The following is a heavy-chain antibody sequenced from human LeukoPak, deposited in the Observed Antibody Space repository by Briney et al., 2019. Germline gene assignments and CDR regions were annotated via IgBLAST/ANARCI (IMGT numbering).Heavy chain of an antibody. Sequence: GSLRLSCAASGFPFSSYGMHWVRQAPGKGLEWVAVISYDGSNKYYADSVKGRFTISRDNSKNTLYLQMNSLRAEDTAVYYCAKAFRFGYLGYYYYGMDVWGQGTTVTVSS. D-gene: IGHD3-10*01. CDR3: AKAFRFGYLGYYYYGMDV. J-gene: IGHJ6*02. V-gene: IGHV3-30*18. CDR1: GFPFSSYG. CDR2: ISYDGSNK.